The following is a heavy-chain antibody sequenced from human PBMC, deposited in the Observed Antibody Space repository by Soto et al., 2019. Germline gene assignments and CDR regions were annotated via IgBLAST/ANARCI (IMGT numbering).Heavy chain of an antibody. V-gene: IGHV3-30-3*01. CDR1: GFSFSSYA. D-gene: IGHD6-19*01. CDR3: ARDMYSSDYFVKWFET. CDR2: ISHDGINK. J-gene: IGHJ5*02. Sequence: QVRLVESGGGVVQPGRSLRLSCTASGFSFSSYAMYWFRQPPGKGLEWVAVISHDGINKHYAYSVKGRVTVSRDTSNHSLDLQLNSLRGEDTAMYYCARDMYSSDYFVKWFETWGQGTLVTVSS.